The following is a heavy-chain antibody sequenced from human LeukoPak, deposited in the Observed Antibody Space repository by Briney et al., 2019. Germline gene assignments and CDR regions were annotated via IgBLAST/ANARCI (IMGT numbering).Heavy chain of an antibody. V-gene: IGHV1-8*02. CDR1: GYTFTSYD. J-gene: IGHJ4*02. Sequence: ASVKVSCKASGYTFTSYDINWVRQATGQGLEWMGWMNPNSGNTGYAQKFQGRVTMTRNTSISTAYMELSSLRSEDTAVYYCARGGDYDSSGYYMTFDYWGQGTLVTVSS. CDR3: ARGGDYDSSGYYMTFDY. D-gene: IGHD3-22*01. CDR2: MNPNSGNT.